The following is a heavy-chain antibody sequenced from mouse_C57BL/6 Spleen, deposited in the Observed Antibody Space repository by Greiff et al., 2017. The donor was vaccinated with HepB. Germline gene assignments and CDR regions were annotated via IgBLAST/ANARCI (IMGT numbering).Heavy chain of an antibody. V-gene: IGHV1-64*01. CDR1: GYTFTSYW. D-gene: IGHD1-1*01. Sequence: VQLQQSGAELVKPGASVKLSCKASGYTFTSYWMHWVKQRPGQGLEWIGMIHPNSGSTNYNEKFKSKATLTVDKSSSTAYMQLSSLTSEDSAVYYCARGSSYYAMDYWGQGTSVTVSS. CDR2: IHPNSGST. J-gene: IGHJ4*01. CDR3: ARGSSYYAMDY.